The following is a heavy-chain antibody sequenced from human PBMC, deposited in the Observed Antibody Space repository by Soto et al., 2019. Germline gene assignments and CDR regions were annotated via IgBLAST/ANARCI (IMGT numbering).Heavy chain of an antibody. D-gene: IGHD3-16*01. CDR3: ARADPDASVGY. CDR2: ISYSGST. Sequence: SETLSLTCTVSGGSMSSHYWTWLRQPPGKGREWIGYISYSGSTYYNPSLKSRVTISADTSRNQFSLKLSSVIAADTAVYYCARADPDASVGYWGQGTLVTVSS. J-gene: IGHJ4*02. CDR1: GGSMSSHY. V-gene: IGHV4-59*11.